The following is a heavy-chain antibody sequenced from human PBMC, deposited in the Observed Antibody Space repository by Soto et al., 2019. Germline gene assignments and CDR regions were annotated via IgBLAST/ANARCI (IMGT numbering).Heavy chain of an antibody. V-gene: IGHV3-33*01. CDR1: GFIFSSVG. CDR3: VRDLLGSGGHFDY. J-gene: IGHJ4*02. CDR2: IWYDGSNT. Sequence: GGSLRLSCAASGFIFSSVGMHWVRQAPGKGLEWVAHIWYDGSNTYYADSVKDRFTISRDNSRNTLYLQMNSLRAEDTAVYHCVRDLLGSGGHFDYWGQGTPVTVSS. D-gene: IGHD7-27*01.